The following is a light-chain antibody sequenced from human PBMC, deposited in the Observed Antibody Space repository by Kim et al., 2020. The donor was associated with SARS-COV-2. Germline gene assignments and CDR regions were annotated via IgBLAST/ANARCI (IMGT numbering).Light chain of an antibody. CDR2: GAS. CDR3: LQSYATFT. V-gene: IGKV1-39*01. J-gene: IGKJ2*01. CDR1: QIISTF. Sequence: LSASVGDGVTITCRASQIISTFVSWYQQKPEEAPKVVIDGASSLQSGVPSRFGGSGSGTDFTITISSLQPEDFATYFCLQSYATFTFGQGTKLEI.